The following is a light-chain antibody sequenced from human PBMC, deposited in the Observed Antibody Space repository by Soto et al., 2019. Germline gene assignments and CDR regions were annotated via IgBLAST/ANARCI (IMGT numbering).Light chain of an antibody. CDR3: VLYMGSVIWV. V-gene: IGLV8-61*01. CDR2: STS. CDR1: SGSVSTRYY. Sequence: QTVVTQEPSFSVSPGGTVTLTCGVSSGSVSTRYYPSWYQQTPGQAPRTLIYSTSTRSSGVPDRFSGSIVGNKAALTISGAQADDESDYYCVLYMGSVIWVFGGGTKVTVL. J-gene: IGLJ3*02.